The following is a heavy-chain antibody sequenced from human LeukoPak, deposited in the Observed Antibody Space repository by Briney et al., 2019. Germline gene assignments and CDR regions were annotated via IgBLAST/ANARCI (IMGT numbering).Heavy chain of an antibody. Sequence: SETLSLTCTVSGGSISSYYWSWIRQPPGKGLEWIGYIYTSGSTNYNPSLKSRVTISVDTSKNQFSLKLSSVTAADTAVYYCARKHGYSYALDYWGQGILVTVSS. J-gene: IGHJ4*02. CDR1: GGSISSYY. CDR2: IYTSGST. V-gene: IGHV4-4*09. D-gene: IGHD5-18*01. CDR3: ARKHGYSYALDY.